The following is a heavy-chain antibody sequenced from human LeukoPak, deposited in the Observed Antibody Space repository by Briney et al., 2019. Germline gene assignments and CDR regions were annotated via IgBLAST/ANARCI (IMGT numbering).Heavy chain of an antibody. CDR1: GFTFSIHG. CDR2: IINSGGTV. D-gene: IGHD3-10*01. V-gene: IGHV3-48*02. CDR3: ARVGRGVYGMDV. J-gene: IGHJ6*02. Sequence: PGGSLRLSCAASGFTFSIHGMNWVRQAPGKGREGGSYIINSGGTVYYTDSVQGRLTISRDNARNSLFLQMNSLRDEDTAVDYCARVGRGVYGMDVWGQGTTVTVSS.